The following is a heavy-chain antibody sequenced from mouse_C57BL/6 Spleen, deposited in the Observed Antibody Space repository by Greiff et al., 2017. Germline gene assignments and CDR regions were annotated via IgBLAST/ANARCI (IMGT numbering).Heavy chain of an antibody. CDR3: ARSRVYDGCPDY. V-gene: IGHV1-26*01. CDR2: INPNNGGT. D-gene: IGHD2-3*01. J-gene: IGHJ2*01. Sequence: EVQLQQSGPELVKPGASVKISCKASGYTFTDYYMNWVKQSHGKSLEWIGDINPNNGGTSYNQKFKGKATLTVDKSSSTAYMELRSLTSEDSAVXYCARSRVYDGCPDYWGQGTTLTVSS. CDR1: GYTFTDYY.